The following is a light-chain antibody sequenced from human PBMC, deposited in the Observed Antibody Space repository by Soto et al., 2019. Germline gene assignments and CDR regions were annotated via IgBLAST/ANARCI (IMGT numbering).Light chain of an antibody. Sequence: EIVLTQSPATLSLSPGERAALSCRASQSVGNSLAWYQQKPGQAPRLLIYNASNRATGIPARFSGSGSGTDFTLTISSLEPEDFAVYHCQQRANWPLTFGGGTKVDIK. V-gene: IGKV3-11*01. CDR2: NAS. CDR3: QQRANWPLT. CDR1: QSVGNS. J-gene: IGKJ4*01.